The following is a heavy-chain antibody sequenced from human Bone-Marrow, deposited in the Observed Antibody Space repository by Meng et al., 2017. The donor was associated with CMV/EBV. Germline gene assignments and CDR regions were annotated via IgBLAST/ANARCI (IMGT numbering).Heavy chain of an antibody. V-gene: IGHV2-5*01. D-gene: IGHD2-8*01. CDR1: GFSLSTSGVG. Sequence: SGPTLVKPPQTLTLTCSFSGFSLSTSGVGVGWIRQPPGKALEWLALIYWTDDKYYSPSLKSRLAIAKDASRNQVVLTMTNVDPVDTATYYCGHRPPPGPNRGFDPWGQGILVTVSS. CDR3: GHRPPPGPNRGFDP. J-gene: IGHJ5*02. CDR2: IYWTDDK.